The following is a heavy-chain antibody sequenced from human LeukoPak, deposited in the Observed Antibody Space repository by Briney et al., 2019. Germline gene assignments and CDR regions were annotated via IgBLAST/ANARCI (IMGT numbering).Heavy chain of an antibody. CDR2: IYYSGST. Sequence: SQTLSLTCTVSGGSISSGDYYWSWIRQPPGKGLEWIGYIYYSGSTNYNPSLKSRVTISVDTSKNQFSLKLSSVTAADTAVYYCARDLREIYGSGSYYPWGQGTLVTVSS. CDR3: ARDLREIYGSGSYYP. V-gene: IGHV4-30-4*01. CDR1: GGSISSGDYY. J-gene: IGHJ5*02. D-gene: IGHD3-10*01.